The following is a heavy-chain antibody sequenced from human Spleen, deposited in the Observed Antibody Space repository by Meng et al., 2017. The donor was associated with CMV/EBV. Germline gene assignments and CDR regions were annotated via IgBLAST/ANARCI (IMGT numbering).Heavy chain of an antibody. CDR2: LYYTGST. D-gene: IGHD3-10*01. CDR3: ARVHFGSGSYKWFDP. CDR1: GGHISSSSYY. Sequence: SETLSLTGTVSGGHISSSSYYSGWIRQPTGKGLEWIGSLYYTGSTSYNPSLKSRVTISVDTTRNQFSLKPSSVTAADTAVYYCARVHFGSGSYKWFDPWGQGTMVTVSS. J-gene: IGHJ5*01. V-gene: IGHV4-39*07.